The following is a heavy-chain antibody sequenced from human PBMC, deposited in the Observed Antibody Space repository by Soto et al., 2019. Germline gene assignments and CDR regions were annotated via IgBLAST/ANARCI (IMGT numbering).Heavy chain of an antibody. CDR2: IYYSVST. D-gene: IGHD3-10*02. CDR3: FQAEDGIRGVRSVSAFLLNRSSDL. Sequence: PGQGLEWIGYIYYSVSTYYSPSLKSRLTISVDTSKNKFSLKLSSVTAADTAVFFFFQAEDGIRGVRSVSAFLLNRSSDL. V-gene: IGHV4-30-4*03. J-gene: IGHJ2*01.